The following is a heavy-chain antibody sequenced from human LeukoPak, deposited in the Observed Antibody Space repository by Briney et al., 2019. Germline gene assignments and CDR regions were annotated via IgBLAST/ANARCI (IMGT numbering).Heavy chain of an antibody. CDR1: GYTLTELS. CDR2: FDPEDGET. Sequence: AASVKVSCKVSGYTLTELSMHWVRQAPGKGLEWMGGFDPEDGETIYAQKFQGRVTMTEDTSTDTAYMELSSLRSEDTAVYYCATSDSSGFTNAFDIWGQGTMVTVSS. D-gene: IGHD3-22*01. J-gene: IGHJ3*02. CDR3: ATSDSSGFTNAFDI. V-gene: IGHV1-24*01.